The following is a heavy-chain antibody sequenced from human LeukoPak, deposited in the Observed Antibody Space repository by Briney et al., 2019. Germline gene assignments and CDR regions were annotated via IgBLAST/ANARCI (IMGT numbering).Heavy chain of an antibody. J-gene: IGHJ4*02. V-gene: IGHV3-7*03. CDR1: GFNFGAYT. CDR3: ARDGMATINS. Sequence: GGSLRLSCAASGFNFGAYTINWVRQAPGKGLEWVANIKQDGSEKYYVDSVKGRFTISRDNAKNSLYLQMNSLRAEDTAVHYCARDGMATINSWGQGTVVTVSS. D-gene: IGHD5-12*01. CDR2: IKQDGSEK.